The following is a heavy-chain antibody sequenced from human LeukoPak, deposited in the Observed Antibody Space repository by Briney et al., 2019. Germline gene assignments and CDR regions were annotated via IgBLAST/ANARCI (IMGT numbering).Heavy chain of an antibody. Sequence: AETLTLSCTVSGGTISSSNRSWMRQPPGKGREWIGEINHSGGTNYNPSLKSRVTTLLDTSKNQLSLMLSTVTAADAAVNYCGRCRGMVRGVIITYFYYWGQARHHAVSS. D-gene: IGHD3-10*01. J-gene: IGHJ4*02. CDR2: INHSGGT. V-gene: IGHV4-34*01. CDR3: GRCRGMVRGVIITYFYY. CDR1: GGTISSSN.